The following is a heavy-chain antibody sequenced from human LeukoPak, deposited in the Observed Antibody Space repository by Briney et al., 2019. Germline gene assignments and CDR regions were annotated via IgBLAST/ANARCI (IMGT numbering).Heavy chain of an antibody. CDR1: GFTFNTYW. CDR3: ARRIAVAARRFTDWFDT. D-gene: IGHD6-19*01. J-gene: IGHJ5*02. V-gene: IGHV3-7*01. CDR2: INPDGTEK. Sequence: PGGSLRLSCAASGFTFNTYWMTWVRQAPGKGLEWVANINPDGTEKYYGDSVKGRFTISRDNAKNSLYLQMNSLKADDTAVYYCARRIAVAARRFTDWFDTWGQGILVTVSS.